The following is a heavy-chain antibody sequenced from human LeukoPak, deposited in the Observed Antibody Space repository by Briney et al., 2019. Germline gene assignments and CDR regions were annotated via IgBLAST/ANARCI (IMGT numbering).Heavy chain of an antibody. Sequence: PGGSLRLSCTASGFTLSNFAMHWVRQSPDKGLQYVSAISTNGSRTFYADSVKGRFIISRDNSKNTLYLQMGSLRGEDTAVYYCARDPPVYYGSAVDYWGQGTLVTVSS. CDR3: ARDPPVYYGSAVDY. V-gene: IGHV3-64*02. J-gene: IGHJ4*02. D-gene: IGHD3-10*01. CDR1: GFTLSNFA. CDR2: ISTNGSRT.